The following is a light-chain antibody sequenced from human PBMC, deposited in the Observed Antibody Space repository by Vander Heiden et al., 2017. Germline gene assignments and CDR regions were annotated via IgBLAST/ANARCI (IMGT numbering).Light chain of an antibody. Sequence: QTVLTQEPSLTVSPGGTVTLTCALSTGAVISDYSPNWFQHKPGQAPRTLIYSTSNKLSWTPARFSGSLLGGKATLTLSGVQPEDEDEYYCLLMYGDAWVFGGGTNLIVL. CDR3: LLMYGDAWV. CDR1: TGAVISDYS. V-gene: IGLV7-43*01. CDR2: STS. J-gene: IGLJ3*02.